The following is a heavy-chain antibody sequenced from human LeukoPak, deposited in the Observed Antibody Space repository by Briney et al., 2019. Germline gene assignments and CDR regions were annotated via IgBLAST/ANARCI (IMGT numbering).Heavy chain of an antibody. D-gene: IGHD1-26*01. CDR1: GFTVSSNY. Sequence: GGSLRLSCAASGFTVSSNYMSWVRQAPGKGLEWVSVIYIGGSTYYADSVKGRFAISRDNSKNMLYLQMNSLRAEDTAVYYCEGIQVGAGITYDYWGQGTLVTVSS. V-gene: IGHV3-53*01. J-gene: IGHJ4*02. CDR2: IYIGGST. CDR3: EGIQVGAGITYDY.